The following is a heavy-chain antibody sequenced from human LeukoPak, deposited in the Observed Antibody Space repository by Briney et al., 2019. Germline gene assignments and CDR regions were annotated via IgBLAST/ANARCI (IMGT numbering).Heavy chain of an antibody. CDR3: ARDLRYRSSTSCYRGAFDI. Sequence: GGSLRLSCAASGFTVSSNYMSWVRQAPGKGLEWVSVIYSGGSTYYADSVKGRFTISRDNSKNTLYLQMNSLRAEDTAVYYCARDLRYRSSTSCYRGAFDIWGQGTMVTVSS. CDR1: GFTVSSNY. J-gene: IGHJ3*02. CDR2: IYSGGST. D-gene: IGHD2-2*01. V-gene: IGHV3-66*02.